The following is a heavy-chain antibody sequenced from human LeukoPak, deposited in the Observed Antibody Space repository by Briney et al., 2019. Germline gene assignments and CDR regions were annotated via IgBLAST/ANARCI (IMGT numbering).Heavy chain of an antibody. Sequence: PSESLSLTCTVSGGSISSSSYYWGWIRQPPGKGLEWIGSIYYSASTYYNSSLKSRVIISVDTSKNQFSLKLSSVTAADTAVYYCARRFPAHYFDYWGKGTLVT. J-gene: IGHJ4*02. CDR3: ARRFPAHYFDY. V-gene: IGHV4-39*01. CDR2: IYYSAST. CDR1: GGSISSSSYY.